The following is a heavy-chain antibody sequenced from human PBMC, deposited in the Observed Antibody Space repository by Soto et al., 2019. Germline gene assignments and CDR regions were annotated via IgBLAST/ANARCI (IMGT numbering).Heavy chain of an antibody. CDR3: AKGYCSGPSCYRGYGMDV. D-gene: IGHD2-2*01. V-gene: IGHV3-30*18. CDR1: PFSYSNYG. Sequence: CLRLSCVAAPFSYSNYGMHWVRQAPGKTLVWVPVISYEETHNKNYADSVKGRFTISRDNSENTLYLQMAILRAQDTAVYYCAKGYCSGPSCYRGYGMDVWGRGTKVTVSS. CDR2: ISYEETHNK. J-gene: IGHJ6*02.